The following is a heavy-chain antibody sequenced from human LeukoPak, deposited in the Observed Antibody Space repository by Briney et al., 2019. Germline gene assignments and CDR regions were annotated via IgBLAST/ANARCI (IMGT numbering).Heavy chain of an antibody. V-gene: IGHV1-18*01. Sequence: GASVKVSCKASGYTFTSYGISWVRQAPGQGLEGWGWISTYNGNTNYAQKLQGRVTMTTDTSTSTAYMELRSLRSDDTAVYYCARDGTARLRLGELSLVDYWGQGTLVTVSS. CDR2: ISTYNGNT. D-gene: IGHD3-16*02. J-gene: IGHJ4*02. CDR3: ARDGTARLRLGELSLVDY. CDR1: GYTFTSYG.